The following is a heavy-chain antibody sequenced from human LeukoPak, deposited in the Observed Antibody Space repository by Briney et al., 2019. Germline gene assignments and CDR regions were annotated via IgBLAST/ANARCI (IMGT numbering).Heavy chain of an antibody. CDR1: GGSISSSNW. J-gene: IGHJ4*01. CDR2: IYHSGST. V-gene: IGHV4-4*02. D-gene: IGHD4-17*01. CDR3: ARSGDYGDSVLH. Sequence: KPSETLSLTCAVSGGSISSSNWWSWVRPPPGKGLEWIGEIYHSGSTNHNPSLKSRVTISVDKSKNQFPLKLSSVTAADTAVYYCARSGDYGDSVLHWGQGTLVTVSS.